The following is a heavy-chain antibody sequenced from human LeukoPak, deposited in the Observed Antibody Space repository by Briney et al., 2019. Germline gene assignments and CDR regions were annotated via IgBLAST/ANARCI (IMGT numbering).Heavy chain of an antibody. Sequence: GASVKVSCKASGYTFTSYGISWVRQAPGQGLEWMGWISAYNGNTNYAQKLQGRVTMTTDTSTSTAYMELRSLRSDDTAVYYCARPQPQYCSSTSCYPDYWGQETLVTVSS. CDR3: ARPQPQYCSSTSCYPDY. J-gene: IGHJ4*02. CDR1: GYTFTSYG. D-gene: IGHD2-2*01. CDR2: ISAYNGNT. V-gene: IGHV1-18*01.